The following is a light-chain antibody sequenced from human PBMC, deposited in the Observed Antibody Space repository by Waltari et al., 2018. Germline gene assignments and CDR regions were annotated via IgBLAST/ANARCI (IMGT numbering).Light chain of an antibody. J-gene: IGKJ1*01. CDR2: HAS. CDR1: QGVRKY. CDR3: QKYDFLPAT. V-gene: IGKV3-20*01. Sequence: ENVLTQSPGTLSLSPGERATLSCRASQGVRKYLAWYQQRPGQAPRLLLSHASIRATGIPDRFSGSGFGTDFSLTISRLGPEEFAVYYCQKYDFLPATFGQGTTVEIK.